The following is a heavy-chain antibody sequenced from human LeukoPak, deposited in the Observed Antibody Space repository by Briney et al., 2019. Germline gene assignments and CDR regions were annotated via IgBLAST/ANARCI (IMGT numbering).Heavy chain of an antibody. J-gene: IGHJ4*02. V-gene: IGHV1-8*01. CDR2: MNPNSGNT. CDR1: GYTLTSYD. CDR3: ARVGWELPGPCNY. D-gene: IGHD1-26*01. Sequence: ASVNVSCKASGYTLTSYDINWVRQATGQGLEWMGWMNPNSGNTGYAQKFQGRVTMTTDTSTSTAYMELRSLRSDDTAVYYCARVGWELPGPCNYWGQGTLVTASS.